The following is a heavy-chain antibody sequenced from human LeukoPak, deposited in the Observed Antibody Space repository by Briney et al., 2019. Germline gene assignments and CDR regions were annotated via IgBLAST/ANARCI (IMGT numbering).Heavy chain of an antibody. CDR2: VYPSDSDT. Sequence: GESLKISCKCSGYSFTTYWIGWVRQMPGKGLEWMGIVYPSDSDTRYSPSFQGQVTMSADKSISTAYLQWSSLKASDTATYYCVREDLGYDLAYWGQGTLVTVSS. V-gene: IGHV5-51*01. CDR1: GYSFTTYW. D-gene: IGHD3/OR15-3a*01. CDR3: VREDLGYDLAY. J-gene: IGHJ4*02.